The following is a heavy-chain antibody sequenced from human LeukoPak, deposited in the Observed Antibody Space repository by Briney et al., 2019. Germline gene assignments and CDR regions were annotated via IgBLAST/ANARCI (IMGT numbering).Heavy chain of an antibody. CDR3: ARVSVTVTTTLRYYYYYGMDV. J-gene: IGHJ6*02. Sequence: GGSLRLSCAASGFTFSSYWMSWVRQAPGKGLEWVANIKQDGSEKYYVDSVKGRFTISRDNAKNSLYLQMNSLRAEDTAVYYCARVSVTVTTTLRYYYYYGMDVWGQGTTVTVSS. V-gene: IGHV3-7*01. CDR1: GFTFSSYW. D-gene: IGHD4-11*01. CDR2: IKQDGSEK.